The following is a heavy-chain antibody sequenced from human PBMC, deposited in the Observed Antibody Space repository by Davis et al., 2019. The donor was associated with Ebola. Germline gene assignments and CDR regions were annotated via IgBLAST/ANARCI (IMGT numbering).Heavy chain of an antibody. CDR2: IRSKANSYVT. J-gene: IGHJ4*02. Sequence: GESLKISCAASGFTFSGSAMHWVRQASGKGLEWVGRIRSKANSYVTAYAASVKGRFTISRDDSKNTAYLQMNSLKTEDTAVYYCVGSDCSSTSCYTGGDYWGQGTLVTVSS. CDR3: VGSDCSSTSCYTGGDY. D-gene: IGHD2-2*02. V-gene: IGHV3-73*01. CDR1: GFTFSGSA.